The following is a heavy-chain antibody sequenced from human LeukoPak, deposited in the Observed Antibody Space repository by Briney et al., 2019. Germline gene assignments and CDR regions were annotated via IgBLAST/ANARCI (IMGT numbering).Heavy chain of an antibody. Sequence: PGGSLRLSCAASGFTFRNYGMHWVRQAPGKGLEWVSAISGSGGRIYYGASVKGRFTISRDNSKNTLNLQMNSLRAEDTAVYYCASPHYSDYNGVTPGDFWGQGTLVTVSS. J-gene: IGHJ4*02. V-gene: IGHV3-23*01. CDR3: ASPHYSDYNGVTPGDF. D-gene: IGHD5-12*01. CDR1: GFTFRNYG. CDR2: ISGSGGRI.